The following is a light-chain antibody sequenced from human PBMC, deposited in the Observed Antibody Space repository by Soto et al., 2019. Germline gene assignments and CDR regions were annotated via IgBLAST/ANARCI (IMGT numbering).Light chain of an antibody. V-gene: IGLV1-44*01. J-gene: IGLJ2*01. CDR1: SSNIGSNT. Sequence: QAVVTQPPSASGTPGQRVTISCSGSSSNIGSNTVNWYQQLPGTAPKLLIYSNNRRSSGVPDRFSGSKSGSSAYLAISGLQSEDEADFYCAAWDDSLNGLLFGGGTKVTVL. CDR3: AAWDDSLNGLL. CDR2: SNN.